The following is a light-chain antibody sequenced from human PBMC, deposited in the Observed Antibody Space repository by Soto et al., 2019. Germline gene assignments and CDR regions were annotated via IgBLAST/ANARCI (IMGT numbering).Light chain of an antibody. Sequence: QSVLTQPPSVSAAPGQKVIISCSGSSSNIGDHYVFWYQQFPGTAPRLLIYDDNKRPPGIPDRFSGSTSATSATLGITGLQTGDEADYYCATWGANLRVFGGGTKLTVL. CDR2: DDN. CDR1: SSNIGDHY. J-gene: IGLJ3*02. V-gene: IGLV1-51*01. CDR3: ATWGANLRV.